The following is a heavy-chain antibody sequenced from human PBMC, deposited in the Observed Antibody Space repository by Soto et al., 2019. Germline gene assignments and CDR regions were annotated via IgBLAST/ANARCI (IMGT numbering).Heavy chain of an antibody. CDR1: GFTFSSYS. CDR2: ISSSRSTI. Sequence: PGGSLRLSCAASGFTFSSYSMNWVRQAPGKGLEWVSYISSSRSTIYYADSGKGRFTISRDNAKNSVYLHMNSLRAEDTAVYYCARLPDYSRGLYPSADWGQGALVTVSS. CDR3: ARLPDYSRGLYPSAD. V-gene: IGHV3-48*01. D-gene: IGHD6-19*01. J-gene: IGHJ4*02.